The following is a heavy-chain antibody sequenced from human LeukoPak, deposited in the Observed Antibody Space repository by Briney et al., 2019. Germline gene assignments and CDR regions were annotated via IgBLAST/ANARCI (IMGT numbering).Heavy chain of an antibody. CDR3: ARDSSDRLPDY. CDR2: ISWNSGSI. CDR1: GFIFNNYA. J-gene: IGHJ4*02. D-gene: IGHD3-9*01. Sequence: GGSLRLSCAGSGFIFNNYAMHWVRQPPGKGLEWVSGISWNSGSIDYADSVKGRFTISRDNAKNSLYLQMNSLRAEDTAVYYCARDSSDRLPDYWGQGTLVTVSS. V-gene: IGHV3-9*01.